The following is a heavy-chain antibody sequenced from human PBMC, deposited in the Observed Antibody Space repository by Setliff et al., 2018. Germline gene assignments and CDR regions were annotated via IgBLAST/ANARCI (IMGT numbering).Heavy chain of an antibody. J-gene: IGHJ6*03. CDR3: ARAIRNWNFSHYYYYMDV. CDR1: GFTFSSYA. D-gene: IGHD1-7*01. Sequence: PGGSLRLSCAASGFTFSSYAMHWVRQAPGKGLEWVAVISFDGNNKYYADSVKGRFTISGDNSKNTLYLQMNSLRAEDTAVYYCARAIRNWNFSHYYYYMDVWGKGTTVTVSS. V-gene: IGHV3-30*01. CDR2: ISFDGNNK.